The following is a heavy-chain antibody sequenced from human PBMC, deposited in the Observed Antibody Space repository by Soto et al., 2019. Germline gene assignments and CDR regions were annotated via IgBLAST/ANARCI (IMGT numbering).Heavy chain of an antibody. V-gene: IGHV3-23*01. J-gene: IGHJ5*02. D-gene: IGHD6-6*01. CDR3: AKQGRGSSSPNWFDP. CDR1: GFTFSSYA. CDR2: ISGSGGST. Sequence: EVQLLESGGGLVQPGGSLRLSCAASGFTFSSYAMSWVRQAPGKGLEWVSAISGSGGSTYYADSVKGRFTISRDNSKNTLYLQMNSLRAKDTAVYYCAKQGRGSSSPNWFDPWGQGTLVTVSS.